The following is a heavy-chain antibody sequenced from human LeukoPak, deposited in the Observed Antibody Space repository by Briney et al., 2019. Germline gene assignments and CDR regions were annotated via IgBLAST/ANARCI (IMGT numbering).Heavy chain of an antibody. CDR1: GGSISSSSYY. CDR3: ATQQCSGGSCYSRAIWFDP. J-gene: IGHJ5*02. V-gene: IGHV4-39*01. D-gene: IGHD2-15*01. Sequence: SETLSLTCIVCGGSISSSSYYGGWLRQPPGKALEWIASMYHCGNTYYNPSLQGRVTVSVDTSKHQFSLKLNSVTAADTAVYYCATQQCSGGSCYSRAIWFDPWGQGTLVTVSS. CDR2: MYHCGNT.